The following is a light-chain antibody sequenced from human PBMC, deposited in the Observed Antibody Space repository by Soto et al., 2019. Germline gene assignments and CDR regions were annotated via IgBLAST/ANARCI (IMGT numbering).Light chain of an antibody. J-gene: IGLJ1*01. CDR2: SNN. V-gene: IGLV1-44*01. CDR3: AAWDDSLNGHV. CDR1: GSNIGSNT. Sequence: QLVLTQPPSASGTPGQRVTISCSGSGSNIGSNTVNWYQQLPGTAPKLLIYSNNQRPSGVPDRFSGSKSGTSASLAISGLQSEDEADYYCAAWDDSLNGHVFGPGTKVTVL.